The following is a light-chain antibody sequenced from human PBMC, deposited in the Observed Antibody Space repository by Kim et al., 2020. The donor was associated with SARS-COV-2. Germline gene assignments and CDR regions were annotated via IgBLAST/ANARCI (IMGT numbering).Light chain of an antibody. CDR1: QSVNSY. V-gene: IGKV3-11*01. CDR2: DAS. Sequence: SLSPGERATLSCRASQSVNSYLAWYQQKPGQAPRLLIQDASNRATGIPARFSGSGSGTDFALTISSLEPEDSAVYYCQQRYNWPPTFGQGTKLEI. J-gene: IGKJ2*01. CDR3: QQRYNWPPT.